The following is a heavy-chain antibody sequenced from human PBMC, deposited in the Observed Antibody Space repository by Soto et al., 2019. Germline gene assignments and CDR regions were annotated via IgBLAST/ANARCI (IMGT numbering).Heavy chain of an antibody. V-gene: IGHV3-23*01. D-gene: IGHD1-26*01. CDR2: ISGSGGST. CDR3: AKGRELLRIKNPYDY. Sequence: PGGSLRLSCAASGFTFSSYAMSWVRQAPGKGLEWVSAISGSGGSTYYADSVKGRFTISRDNSKNTLYLQMNSLRAEDTAVYYCAKGRELLRIKNPYDYWGQGTLVTVSS. CDR1: GFTFSSYA. J-gene: IGHJ4*02.